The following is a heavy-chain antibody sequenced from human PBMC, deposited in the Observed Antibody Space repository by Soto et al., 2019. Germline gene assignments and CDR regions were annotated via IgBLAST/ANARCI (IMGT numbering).Heavy chain of an antibody. D-gene: IGHD2-15*01. CDR2: ISGSGASI. CDR3: AKDGLGSCTGGTCYGSDY. V-gene: IGHV3-23*01. CDR1: GFTFSSYV. Sequence: EVQLLESGGNLVQPGGSLRLSCAASGFTFSSYVMSWVRQAPGKGLEWVSTISGSGASIYDADSVKGRFTISRDNSKNTVYLPMNRLRAEDTAVYYCAKDGLGSCTGGTCYGSDYWGQGTLVTVSS. J-gene: IGHJ4*02.